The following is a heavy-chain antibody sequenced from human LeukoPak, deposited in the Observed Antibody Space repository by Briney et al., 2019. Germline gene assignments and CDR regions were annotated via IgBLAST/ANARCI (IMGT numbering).Heavy chain of an antibody. J-gene: IGHJ3*02. Sequence: PGGSLRLSCVASGISFSSYWMAWVRQAPGKGLEWVANIKYDGTHKFYADSVKGRFTISRDNAKNSLFLEMNSLTADDTAVYFCASTHDI. CDR2: IKYDGTHK. CDR3: ASTHDI. CDR1: GISFSSYW. V-gene: IGHV3-7*01.